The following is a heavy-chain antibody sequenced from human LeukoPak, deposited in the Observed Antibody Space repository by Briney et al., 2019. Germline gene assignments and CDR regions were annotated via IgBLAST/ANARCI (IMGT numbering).Heavy chain of an antibody. J-gene: IGHJ4*02. Sequence: SETLSLTCAVSGYSISSGYYWGWIRQPPEKGLEWIGSIYHSGSTYYNPSLKSRVTISVDTSKNQFSLKLSSVTAADTAVYYCARLRRAIFGVVIGLWGQGTLVTVSS. V-gene: IGHV4-38-2*01. CDR3: ARLRRAIFGVVIGL. CDR2: IYHSGST. CDR1: GYSISSGYY. D-gene: IGHD3-3*01.